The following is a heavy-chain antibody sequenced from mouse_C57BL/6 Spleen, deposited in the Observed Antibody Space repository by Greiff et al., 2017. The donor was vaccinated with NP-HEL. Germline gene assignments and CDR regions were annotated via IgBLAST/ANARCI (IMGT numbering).Heavy chain of an antibody. D-gene: IGHD4-1*01. CDR1: GYSFTSYY. V-gene: IGHV1-66*01. CDR3: ARVGLGPPFDY. CDR2: IYPGSGNT. J-gene: IGHJ2*01. Sequence: VQLQQSGPELVKPGASVKISCKASGYSFTSYYIHWVKQRPGQGLEWIGWIYPGSGNTKYNEKFKGKATLTADTSSSTAYMQLSSLTSEDAAVYYGARVGLGPPFDYWGQGTTLTVSS.